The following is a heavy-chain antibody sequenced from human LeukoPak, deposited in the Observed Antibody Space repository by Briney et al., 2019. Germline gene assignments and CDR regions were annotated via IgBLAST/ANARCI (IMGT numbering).Heavy chain of an antibody. CDR2: MYYSGST. CDR3: ARLGPYSGSATLWY. D-gene: IGHD1-26*01. CDR1: GGSISRSSHY. V-gene: IGHV4-39*01. Sequence: SETLSLTCTVSGGSISRSSHYWGWIRQPPGRGLEWIGSMYYSGSTNYNPSLKSRVTISVDTSKNQFSLKLSSVTAADTAVYYCARLGPYSGSATLWYWGQGTLVTVSS. J-gene: IGHJ4*02.